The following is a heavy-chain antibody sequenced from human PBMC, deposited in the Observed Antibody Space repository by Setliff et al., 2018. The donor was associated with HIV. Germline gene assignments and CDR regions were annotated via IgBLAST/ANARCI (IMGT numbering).Heavy chain of an antibody. Sequence: PSETLSLTCAVYGGSFSGYYWSWIRQPPGKGLEWIGEINHSGSTNYNPSLKSRVTISVDTSKNQFSLKLSSVTAADTAVYYCAREGSPNAFDIWGQGTMDTVSS. CDR2: INHSGST. J-gene: IGHJ3*02. V-gene: IGHV4-34*01. CDR3: AREGSPNAFDI. CDR1: GGSFSGYY. D-gene: IGHD3-10*01.